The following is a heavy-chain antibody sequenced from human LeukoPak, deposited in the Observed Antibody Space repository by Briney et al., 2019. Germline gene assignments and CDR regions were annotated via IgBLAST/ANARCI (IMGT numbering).Heavy chain of an antibody. CDR2: ISAYNGNT. CDR3: ARFYYDSSGYDGYNWFDP. J-gene: IGHJ5*02. V-gene: IGHV1-18*01. D-gene: IGHD3-22*01. CDR1: GYTFTSYG. Sequence: ASVKVSCKASGYTFTSYGISWVRQAGGQGLEWMGWISAYNGNTNYLQKLQGRVIITTDTSTNEVYMELKSLTDEHRAVYYCARFYYDSSGYDGYNWFDPWGQGTLVTVSS.